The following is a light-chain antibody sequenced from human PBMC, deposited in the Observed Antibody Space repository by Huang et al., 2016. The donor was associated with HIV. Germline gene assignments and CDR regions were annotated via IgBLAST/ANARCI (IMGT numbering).Light chain of an antibody. Sequence: EIVLTQSPGTLSLSPGERATLSCRASQSVSNYLAWYQQKPGQAPRLLIYSASNRATDIPDSFSGGGSGTDFTLTISRLEPEDFAVYYCQQYGSSVFTFGPGTKVDIK. J-gene: IGKJ3*01. CDR3: QQYGSSVFT. CDR1: QSVSNY. V-gene: IGKV3-20*01. CDR2: SAS.